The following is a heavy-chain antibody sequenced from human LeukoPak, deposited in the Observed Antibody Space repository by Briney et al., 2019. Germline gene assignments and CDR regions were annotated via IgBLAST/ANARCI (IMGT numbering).Heavy chain of an antibody. CDR1: GGSFSGYY. CDR3: ATYSSSWWFYFDY. J-gene: IGHJ4*02. D-gene: IGHD6-13*01. V-gene: IGHV4-31*11. CDR2: IYYSGST. Sequence: PSETLSLTCAVYGGSFSGYYWSWIRQHPGKGLEWIGYIYYSGSTYYNPSLKSRVTISVDTSKNQFSLKLSSVTAADTAVYYCATYSSSWWFYFDYWGQGTLVTVSS.